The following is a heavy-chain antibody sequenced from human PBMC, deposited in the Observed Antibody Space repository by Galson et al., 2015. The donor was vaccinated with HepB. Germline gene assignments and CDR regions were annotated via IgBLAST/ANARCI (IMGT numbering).Heavy chain of an antibody. D-gene: IGHD3-3*01. CDR2: IIPIFGTA. V-gene: IGHV1-69*13. Sequence: SVKVSCKASGYTFTGYYMHWVRQAPGQGLEWMGGIIPIFGTANYAQKFQGRVTITADESTSTAYMELSSLRSEDTAVYYCARDKDGILEWLSNNWFDPWAREPWSPSPQ. J-gene: IGHJ5*02. CDR1: GYTFTGYY. CDR3: ARDKDGILEWLSNNWFDP.